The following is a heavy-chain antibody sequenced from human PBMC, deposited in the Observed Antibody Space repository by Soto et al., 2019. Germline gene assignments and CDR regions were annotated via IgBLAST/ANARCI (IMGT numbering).Heavy chain of an antibody. Sequence: SVKVSCKASGYTFIDFGITWVRQAPEQGLEWMGWTNTYNGNTNYAQKFQGRVTMTTDTSTSTAYMELRSLRSDDTAVYYCARDRDCRGGRCYSVFGFDPGGKEPEVTVS. CDR1: GYTFIDFG. CDR3: ARDRDCRGGRCYSVFGFDP. V-gene: IGHV1-18*01. D-gene: IGHD2-15*01. CDR2: TNTYNGNT. J-gene: IGHJ5*01.